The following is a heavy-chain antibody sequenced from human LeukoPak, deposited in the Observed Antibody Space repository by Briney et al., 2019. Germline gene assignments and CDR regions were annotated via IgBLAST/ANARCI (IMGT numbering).Heavy chain of an antibody. J-gene: IGHJ4*02. CDR1: GYTFTGYY. CDR2: INPNSGGT. CDR3: ARDYDSSGYSLYYFDY. V-gene: IGHV1-2*02. D-gene: IGHD3-22*01. Sequence: ASVKVSCKASGYTFTGYYMHWVRQAPGQGLEWMGWINPNSGGTNYAQKFQGRVTMTRDTSISTAYMELSRLRSDDTAVYYCARDYDSSGYSLYYFDYWGQGTLVTVSS.